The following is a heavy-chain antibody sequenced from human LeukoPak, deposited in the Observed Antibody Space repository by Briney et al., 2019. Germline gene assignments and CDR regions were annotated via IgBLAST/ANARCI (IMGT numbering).Heavy chain of an antibody. J-gene: IGHJ4*02. CDR3: ASSSYCSSTSCYSY. Sequence: SETLSLTCTVSGGSISSGSYYWSWIRQPAGKGLEWIGRIYTSGSTNYNPSLKSRVTISVDTSKNQFSLKLSSVTAADTAVYYCASSSYCSSTSCYSYWGQGTLVTVSS. D-gene: IGHD2-2*01. CDR1: GGSISSGSYY. CDR2: IYTSGST. V-gene: IGHV4-61*02.